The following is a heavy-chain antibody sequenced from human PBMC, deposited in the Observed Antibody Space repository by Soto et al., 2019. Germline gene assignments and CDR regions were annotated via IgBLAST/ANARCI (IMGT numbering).Heavy chain of an antibody. V-gene: IGHV1-8*01. D-gene: IGHD6-19*01. Sequence: QVQLVQSGAEVRKLGASVKASCKAPGNTLTSYDITGGGQATEQGLEWMGWMNPNSGNTGYAQKFQGRVTMTRNTSISTAYMELSSLRSEDTAVYYCAREYSSGWSKDWGQGTLVTVSS. CDR3: AREYSSGWSKD. J-gene: IGHJ4*02. CDR2: MNPNSGNT. CDR1: GNTLTSYD.